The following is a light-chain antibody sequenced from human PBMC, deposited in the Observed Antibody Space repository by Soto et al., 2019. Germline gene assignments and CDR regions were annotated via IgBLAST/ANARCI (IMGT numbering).Light chain of an antibody. J-gene: IGKJ1*01. CDR1: QSVSSY. CDR3: QQRSNWPPWT. V-gene: IGKV3-11*01. CDR2: DAS. Sequence: EIVLTQSRATLSLSPGERATLSCRASQSVSSYLAWYQQKPGQAPRLLIYDASNRATGIPARFSGSGSGTDFTLTISSLEPEDFAVYYCQQRSNWPPWTFGQGTKVDIK.